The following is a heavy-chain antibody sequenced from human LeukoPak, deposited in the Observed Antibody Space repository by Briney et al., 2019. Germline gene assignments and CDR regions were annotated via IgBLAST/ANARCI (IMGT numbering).Heavy chain of an antibody. J-gene: IGHJ6*02. V-gene: IGHV1-69*13. CDR2: IIPIFGTA. CDR3: ARGGQQLVPEDDYYYYYGMDV. CDR1: GYTFTSYY. Sequence: ASVKVSCKASGYTFTSYYMHWVRRAPGQGLEWMGGIIPIFGTANYAQKFQGRVTITADESTSTAYMELSSLRSEDTAVYYCARGGQQLVPEDDYYYYYGMDVWGQGTTVTVSS. D-gene: IGHD6-13*01.